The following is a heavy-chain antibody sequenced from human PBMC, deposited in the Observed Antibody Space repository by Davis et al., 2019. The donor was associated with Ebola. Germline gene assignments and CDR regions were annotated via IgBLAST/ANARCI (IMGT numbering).Heavy chain of an antibody. D-gene: IGHD3-10*01. J-gene: IGHJ4*02. CDR2: ISSSSSYI. CDR3: ARESLWGSGSSRTDSG. V-gene: IGHV3-21*01. Sequence: GGSLRLSCAASGFTFSNYAMSWVRQAPGKGLEWVSSISSSSSYIYYADSVKGRFTISRDNAKNSLYLQMNSLRAEDTAVYYCARESLWGSGSSRTDSGWGQGTLVTVSS. CDR1: GFTFSNYA.